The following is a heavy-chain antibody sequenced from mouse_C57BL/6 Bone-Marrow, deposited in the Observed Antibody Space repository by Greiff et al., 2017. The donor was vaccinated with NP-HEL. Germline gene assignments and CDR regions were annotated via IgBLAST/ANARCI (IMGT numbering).Heavy chain of an antibody. CDR2: IDPENGDT. V-gene: IGHV14-4*01. Sequence: EVKLQQSGAELVRPGASVKLSCTASGFNIKDDYMHWVKQRPEQGLEWIGWIDPENGDTEYASKFQGKATITADTSSNTAYLQLSSLTSEDTAVYYCTPITTVVATVDYWGQGTTLTVSS. CDR1: GFNIKDDY. CDR3: TPITTVVATVDY. D-gene: IGHD1-1*01. J-gene: IGHJ2*01.